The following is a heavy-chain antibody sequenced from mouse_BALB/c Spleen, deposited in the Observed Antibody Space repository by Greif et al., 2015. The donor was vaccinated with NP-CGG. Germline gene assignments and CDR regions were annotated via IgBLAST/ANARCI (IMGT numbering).Heavy chain of an antibody. D-gene: IGHD3-3*01. CDR2: IDPANGNT. V-gene: IGHV14-3*02. CDR1: GFNIKDTY. J-gene: IGHJ1*01. Sequence: VQLQQSGAKLVKPGASVKLSCTASGFNIKDTYMHWVKQRPEQGLEWIGRIDPANGNTKYDPKFQGKATITADTSSNTAYLQLSSLTSEDTAVYYCARWDRYFDVWGAGTTVTVSS. CDR3: ARWDRYFDV.